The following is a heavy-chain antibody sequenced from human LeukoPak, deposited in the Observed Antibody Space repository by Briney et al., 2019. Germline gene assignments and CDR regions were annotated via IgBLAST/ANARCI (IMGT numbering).Heavy chain of an antibody. CDR2: IIPIFGTA. CDR1: GGTFSSYA. D-gene: IGHD4-17*01. J-gene: IGHJ4*02. CDR3: ARTGPSSDLYGDYSIDY. V-gene: IGHV1-69*13. Sequence: GASVKVSCKASGGTFSSYAISWVRQAPGQGLEWMGGIIPIFGTANYAQKFQGRVTITADESTSTAYMELSSLRSEDTAVYYCARTGPSSDLYGDYSIDYWGQGTLVTVSS.